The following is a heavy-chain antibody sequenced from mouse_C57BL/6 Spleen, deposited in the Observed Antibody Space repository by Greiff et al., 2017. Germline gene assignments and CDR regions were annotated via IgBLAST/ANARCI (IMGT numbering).Heavy chain of an antibody. Sequence: QVQLQQPGAELVKPGASVKLSCKASGYTFTSYWMQWVKQRPGQGLEWIGEIDPSDSYTNYNQKFKGKATLTVDTSSSTAYMQHSSLTSEDSAVYYCARLDYYGSSYAMDYWGQGTSVTVSS. J-gene: IGHJ4*01. CDR3: ARLDYYGSSYAMDY. D-gene: IGHD1-1*01. CDR1: GYTFTSYW. V-gene: IGHV1-50*01. CDR2: IDPSDSYT.